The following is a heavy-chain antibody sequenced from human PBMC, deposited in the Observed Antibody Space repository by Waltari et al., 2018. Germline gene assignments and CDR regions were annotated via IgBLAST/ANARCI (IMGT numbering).Heavy chain of an antibody. J-gene: IGHJ3*02. CDR3: ARDRIRYCSGGICYSEGAFDI. CDR2: ISGSSSPI. D-gene: IGHD2-8*02. V-gene: IGHV3-48*04. Sequence: EVQLVESGGGLVQPGGSLRLSCAASGFSFSSYDVNWVRQAPGKGVEWFSYISGSSSPIYYADSGKGRFTISRDNAKNSLYLQMNSLRAEDTAVYYCARDRIRYCSGGICYSEGAFDIWGQGTMVTVSS. CDR1: GFSFSSYD.